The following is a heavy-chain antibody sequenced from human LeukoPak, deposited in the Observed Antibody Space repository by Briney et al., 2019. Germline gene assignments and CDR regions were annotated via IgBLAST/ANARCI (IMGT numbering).Heavy chain of an antibody. D-gene: IGHD4-11*01. CDR3: AKLPPLTTNY. J-gene: IGHJ4*02. CDR2: IRYDGTTK. V-gene: IGHV3-30*02. Sequence: GGSLRLSCVASGFTFSLYGMDWVRQAPGKGLEWVAFIRYDGTTKYYADSVKGRFTISRDNSRNTVFLQMDSLRPEDTAVYYCAKLPPLTTNYWGQGTLVIVSS. CDR1: GFTFSLYG.